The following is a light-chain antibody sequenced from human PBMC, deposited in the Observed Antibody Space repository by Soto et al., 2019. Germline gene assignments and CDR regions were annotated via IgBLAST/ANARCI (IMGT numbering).Light chain of an antibody. CDR3: QQYGSSPVT. Sequence: EIVLTQSPGTLSLSPRERATLSCRASQSVSSSYLAWYPQKPGQAPRLLIYGASSRATGIPDRFSGSGSGTDFPLTISRLEPEDFAVYYCQQYGSSPVTFGPGTKVDIK. CDR1: QSVSSSY. CDR2: GAS. V-gene: IGKV3-20*01. J-gene: IGKJ3*01.